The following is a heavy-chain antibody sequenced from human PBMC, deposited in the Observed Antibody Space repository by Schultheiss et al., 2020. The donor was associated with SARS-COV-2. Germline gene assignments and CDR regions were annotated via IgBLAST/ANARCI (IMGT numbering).Heavy chain of an antibody. D-gene: IGHD3-16*01. Sequence: SQTLSLTCSVSGGSISSSSYYWGWIRQPPGKGLVWLGEINHGGSTNYNPSLKSRVTISVDKSKNQISLKLSSVTAAGTAGYYCARASRAGCYASFDYWGQGTLVTVSS. CDR3: ARASRAGCYASFDY. J-gene: IGHJ4*02. CDR2: INHGGST. CDR1: GGSISSSSYY. V-gene: IGHV4-39*07.